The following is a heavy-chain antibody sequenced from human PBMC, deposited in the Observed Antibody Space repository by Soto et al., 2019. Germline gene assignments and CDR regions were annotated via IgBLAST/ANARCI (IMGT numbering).Heavy chain of an antibody. CDR3: ARGFRGYSYAFDY. J-gene: IGHJ4*02. V-gene: IGHV4-31*03. CDR2: IYYSGST. CDR1: GGSISSGGYY. D-gene: IGHD5-18*01. Sequence: PSETLSLTCTVSGGSISSGGYYWSWIRQHPGKGLEWIGYIYYSGSTYYNPSLKSRVTISVDTSKNQFSLKLSSVTAADTAVYYCARGFRGYSYAFDYWGQGTLVTVSS.